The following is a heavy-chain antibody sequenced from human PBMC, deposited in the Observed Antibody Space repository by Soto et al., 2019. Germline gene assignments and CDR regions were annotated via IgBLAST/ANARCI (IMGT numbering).Heavy chain of an antibody. V-gene: IGHV1-69*04. CDR3: ARDHNTAMAINYFDY. CDR1: GGTFSSYT. Sequence: ASVKVSCKASGGTFSSYTISWVRQAPGQGLEWMGRIIPILGIANYAQKFQGRVTITADKSTSTAYMELSSLRSEDTAVYYCARDHNTAMAINYFDYWGQGTLVTVSS. CDR2: IIPILGIA. D-gene: IGHD5-18*01. J-gene: IGHJ4*02.